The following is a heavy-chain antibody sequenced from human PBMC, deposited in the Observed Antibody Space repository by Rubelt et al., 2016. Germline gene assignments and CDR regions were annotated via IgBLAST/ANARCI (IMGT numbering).Heavy chain of an antibody. CDR1: GFTFSTYG. CDR3: TRGRDDLGGCYDS. D-gene: IGHD4-23*01. V-gene: IGHV3-33*01. J-gene: IGHJ4*02. CDR2: IWYDGSKK. Sequence: QVQLVESGGGVVQPGRSLRLSCAASGFTFSTYGVHWVRQAPGKGLEWVAVIWYDGSKKYYEDAVTGRLAISRENTKNTLYLQMNSLGVEDTGVDYGTRGRDDLGGCYDSWGQGSMVTVSS.